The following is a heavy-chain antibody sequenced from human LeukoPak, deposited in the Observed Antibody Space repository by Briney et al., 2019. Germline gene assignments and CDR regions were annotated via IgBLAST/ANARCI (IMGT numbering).Heavy chain of an antibody. J-gene: IGHJ4*02. CDR3: ARTGNTAVPPYFDY. CDR1: GGSIDSSSYY. D-gene: IGHD3-10*01. CDR2: IYYSGST. Sequence: SETLSLTCTVSGGSIDSSSYYWGWIRQPPGKGLEWIGSIYYSGSTYYNPSLNSRVTMSVDTSKNQFSLKLSSVTAADTAVYYCARTGNTAVPPYFDYWGQGALVTVSS. V-gene: IGHV4-39*01.